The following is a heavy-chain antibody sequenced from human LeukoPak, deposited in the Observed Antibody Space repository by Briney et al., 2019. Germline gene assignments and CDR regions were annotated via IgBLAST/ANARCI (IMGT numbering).Heavy chain of an antibody. Sequence: PSETLSLTCTVSGGSISSYYWSWIRQPAGKGLEWIGRIYTSGSTNYNPSLKSRVTMSVDTSKNQFSLKLSSVTAADTAVYYCARDNEPRAPNTYIVVAEKPLNGWFDPWGQGTLVTVSS. CDR1: GGSISSYY. D-gene: IGHD2-15*01. CDR2: IYTSGST. J-gene: IGHJ5*02. CDR3: ARDNEPRAPNTYIVVAEKPLNGWFDP. V-gene: IGHV4-4*07.